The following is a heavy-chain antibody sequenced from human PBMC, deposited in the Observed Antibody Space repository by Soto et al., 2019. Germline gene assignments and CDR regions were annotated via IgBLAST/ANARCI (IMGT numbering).Heavy chain of an antibody. V-gene: IGHV4-59*01. Sequence: KASETLSLTCSVSGVSIVYYYWNWIRKPPGKGLEWLGHIYYTGITAYNPSLNSRITISVDTSKNQISLNLGSVTAADTAVYYCASLPARHYYHGVDVWGPGTAVTVSS. J-gene: IGHJ6*02. CDR2: IYYTGIT. CDR3: ASLPARHYYHGVDV. D-gene: IGHD2-2*01. CDR1: GVSIVYYY.